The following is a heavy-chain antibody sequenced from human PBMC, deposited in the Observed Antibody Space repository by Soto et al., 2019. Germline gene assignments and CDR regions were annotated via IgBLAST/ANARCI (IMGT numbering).Heavy chain of an antibody. J-gene: IGHJ6*03. CDR1: GYTFTSYG. D-gene: IGHD5-12*01. Sequence: QVQLVQSGAEVKKPGASVKVSCKASGYTFTSYGISWVRQAPGQGLEWMGGISAYNGKTNYAQKLQGRVTMTTDTSTSTAYMELRSLRSDDTAVYYCARWGDSGYQYYCYYMDVWGKGTTVTVSS. V-gene: IGHV1-18*01. CDR3: ARWGDSGYQYYCYYMDV. CDR2: ISAYNGKT.